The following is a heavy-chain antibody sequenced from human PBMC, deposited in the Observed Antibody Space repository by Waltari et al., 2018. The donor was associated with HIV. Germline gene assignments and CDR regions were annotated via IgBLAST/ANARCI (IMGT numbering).Heavy chain of an antibody. CDR2: INDYNDDT. V-gene: IGHV1-18*01. CDR3: AREGWEHFDY. D-gene: IGHD1-1*01. Sequence: QILLLQAGAEVNKPGASVRVSCNTSGFDLYTYGFNWVRQGPGQGLEWVGWINDYNDDTRYAQSLQGRLTLTRDTSTATVYMELKSLRSDDTAVYYCAREGWEHFDYWGQGSLVTVSS. J-gene: IGHJ4*02. CDR1: GFDLYTYG.